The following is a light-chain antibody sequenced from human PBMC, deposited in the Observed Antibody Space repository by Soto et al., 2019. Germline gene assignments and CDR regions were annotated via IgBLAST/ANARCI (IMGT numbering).Light chain of an antibody. CDR1: QGIGVY. Sequence: DIQMTQSPSSLSASLGDRVTITCRASQGIGVYLAWFQQKPGKVPKLLIYAASTLQSGFPSRFSGSGSGTDLTLTITSLQPEDVATYYCHKYNSAPLTFGGGTKVEIK. CDR3: HKYNSAPLT. J-gene: IGKJ4*01. CDR2: AAS. V-gene: IGKV1-27*01.